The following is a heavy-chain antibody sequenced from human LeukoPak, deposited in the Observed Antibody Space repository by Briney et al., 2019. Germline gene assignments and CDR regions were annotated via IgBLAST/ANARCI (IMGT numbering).Heavy chain of an antibody. CDR3: AKHGGRYFES. Sequence: SGTLSLTCAVSGGSISTNTWWSWVRQPPGKGLEWIGQTSHDGSADYTPSLKSRVTISVDKSKNQLSLKLNSVTAADPAVYYCAKHGGRYFESWGQGTLVTVSS. J-gene: IGHJ4*02. D-gene: IGHD4-23*01. CDR2: TSHDGSA. V-gene: IGHV4-4*02. CDR1: GGSISTNTW.